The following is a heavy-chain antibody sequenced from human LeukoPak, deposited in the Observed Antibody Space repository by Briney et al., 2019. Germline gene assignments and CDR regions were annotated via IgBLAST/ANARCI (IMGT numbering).Heavy chain of an antibody. CDR1: GFTVSSNY. J-gene: IGHJ4*02. CDR3: ARGGYSSSWYHFDY. Sequence: GGSLRLSCAASGFTVSSNYMSWVRQAPGKGQEWVSVIYSGGTTNYADSVKGRFTISRDNSKNTLFLQMNSLRAEDTAVYYCARGGYSSSWYHFDYWGQGTLVTVSS. V-gene: IGHV3-53*01. CDR2: IYSGGTT. D-gene: IGHD6-13*01.